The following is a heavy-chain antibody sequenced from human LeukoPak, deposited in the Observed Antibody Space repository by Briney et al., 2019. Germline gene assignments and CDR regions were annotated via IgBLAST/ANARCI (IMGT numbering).Heavy chain of an antibody. Sequence: ASETLSLTCAVYGGSFSGYYWSWIRQPPGKGLEWIGEINHSGSTNYNPSLKSRVTISVDTSKNQFSLKLSSVTAADTAVYYCARDEMATTPGAFDIWGQGTMVTVSS. CDR1: GGSFSGYY. J-gene: IGHJ3*02. CDR3: ARDEMATTPGAFDI. V-gene: IGHV4-34*01. CDR2: INHSGST. D-gene: IGHD5-12*01.